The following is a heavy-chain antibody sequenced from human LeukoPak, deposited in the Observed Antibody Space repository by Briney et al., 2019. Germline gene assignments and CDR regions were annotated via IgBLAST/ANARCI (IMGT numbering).Heavy chain of an antibody. CDR1: GGSMSGYN. CDR3: ARGGTVSDWFDP. J-gene: IGHJ5*02. V-gene: IGHV4-59*12. D-gene: IGHD3-16*01. Sequence: TSETLSLTCTVSGGSMSGYNWSWIRKPPGKGLEWIGYIHVSGSANYNPSLKSRVTMSVDTSKNQFSLKLSSVTAADTAVYYCARGGTVSDWFDPWGQGTLVTVSS. CDR2: IHVSGSA.